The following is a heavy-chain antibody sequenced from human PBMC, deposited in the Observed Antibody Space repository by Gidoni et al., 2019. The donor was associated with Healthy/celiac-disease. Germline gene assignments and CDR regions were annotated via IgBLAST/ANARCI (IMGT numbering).Heavy chain of an antibody. Sequence: EVQLVESGGGLVKPGGSLRLSCAASGFNFSNAWMCWVRQAPGKGLEWVGRIKSKTDGGTTDYAAPVKGRFTISRDDSKNTLYLQMNSLKTEDTAVYYCTTVVGWYEDYYYGMDVWGQGTTVTVSS. CDR3: TTVVGWYEDYYYGMDV. CDR2: IKSKTDGGTT. CDR1: GFNFSNAW. D-gene: IGHD6-19*01. J-gene: IGHJ6*02. V-gene: IGHV3-15*01.